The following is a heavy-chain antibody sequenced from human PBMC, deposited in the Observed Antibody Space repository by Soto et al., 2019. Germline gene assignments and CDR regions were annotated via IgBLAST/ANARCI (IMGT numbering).Heavy chain of an antibody. V-gene: IGHV3-74*01. CDR2: ISSGGSST. J-gene: IGHJ4*02. CDR3: ARELKAVPAGVVDY. CDR1: GFTFSTYW. D-gene: IGHD2-2*01. Sequence: GGSLRLSCAASGFTFSTYWMNWARQAPGKGLVWLSRISSGGSSTVYGDSVKGRFTISRDNAKNTLYLQMNSLRAEDTAVYYCARELKAVPAGVVDYWGQGTLVTVSS.